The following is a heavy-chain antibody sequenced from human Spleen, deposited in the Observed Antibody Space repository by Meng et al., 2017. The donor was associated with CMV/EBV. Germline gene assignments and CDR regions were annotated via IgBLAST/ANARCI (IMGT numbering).Heavy chain of an antibody. CDR1: GFAFRSYA. V-gene: IGHV3-23*01. D-gene: IGHD2-2*01. CDR3: ARDCSSTNCPFDY. J-gene: IGHJ4*02. Sequence: CAASGFAFRSYAMSWVRQAPGKGLEWVSDISGNGGSTYYADSVKGRFTISRDNSKNTLYLQMNSLRAEDTAVYYCARDCSSTNCPFDYWGQGTLVTVSS. CDR2: ISGNGGST.